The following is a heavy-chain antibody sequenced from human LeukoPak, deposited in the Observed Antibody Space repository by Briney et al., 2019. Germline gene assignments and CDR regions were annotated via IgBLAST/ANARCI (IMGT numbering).Heavy chain of an antibody. CDR2: ITPRGGST. J-gene: IGHJ4*02. V-gene: IGHV1-46*01. D-gene: IGHD3-3*01. CDR1: GDTFSRYD. Sequence: GASVKVSCKASGDTFSRYDFYWVRQAPGQGLEWMGRITPRGGSTNYAQKFRGRVTMTSDTSTSTIYMELSSLRSKDTAVYYCAKMGKTYYDFWSGSNTRGPFDSWGQGTLVTVSS. CDR3: AKMGKTYYDFWSGSNTRGPFDS.